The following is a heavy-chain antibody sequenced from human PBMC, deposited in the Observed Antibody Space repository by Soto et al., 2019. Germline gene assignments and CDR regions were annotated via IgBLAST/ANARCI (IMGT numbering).Heavy chain of an antibody. D-gene: IGHD3-22*01. J-gene: IGHJ4*02. CDR3: ARGNYYDLYYFDY. CDR2: IYYSGST. CDR1: GGSISSSSYY. V-gene: IGHV4-39*01. Sequence: SETLSLNCTVSGGSISSSSYYWGWIRQPPGKGLEWIGSIYYSGSTYYNPSLKSRVTISVDTSKNQFSLKLSSVTAADTAVYYCARGNYYDLYYFDYWGQGTLVTVSS.